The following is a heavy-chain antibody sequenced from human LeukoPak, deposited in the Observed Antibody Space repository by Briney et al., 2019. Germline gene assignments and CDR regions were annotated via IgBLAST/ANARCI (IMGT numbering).Heavy chain of an antibody. CDR3: ARGSQRRYWYFDL. CDR1: GGSMSTYY. D-gene: IGHD3-10*01. V-gene: IGHV4-59*08. CDR2: IYYSGST. J-gene: IGHJ2*01. Sequence: SETLSLTCTVSGGSMSTYYWSWIRQPPEKGLEWIGYIYYSGSTNYNPSLKSRVTISVDTSKNQFSLKLSSVTAADTAVYYCARGSQRRYWYFDLWGRGTLVTVSS.